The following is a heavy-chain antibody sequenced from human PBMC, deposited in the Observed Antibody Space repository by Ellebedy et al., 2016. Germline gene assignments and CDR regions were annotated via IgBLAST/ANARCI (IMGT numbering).Heavy chain of an antibody. CDR2: IWYDGSNK. V-gene: IGHV3-33*01. CDR3: ASSSTGTQDY. CDR1: GFTFSSYG. D-gene: IGHD2-8*02. J-gene: IGHJ4*02. Sequence: GESLKISXAASGFTFSSYGMHWVRQAPGKGLEWVAVIWYDGSNKYYADSVKGRFTISRDNSKNTLYLQMNSLRAEDTAVYYCASSSTGTQDYWGQGTLVTVSS.